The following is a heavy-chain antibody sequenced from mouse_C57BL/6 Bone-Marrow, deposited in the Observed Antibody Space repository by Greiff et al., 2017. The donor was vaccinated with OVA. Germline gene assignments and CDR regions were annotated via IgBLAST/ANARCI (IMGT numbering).Heavy chain of an antibody. Sequence: QVQLQQPGAELVMPGASVKLSCKASGYTFTSYWMHWVKQRPGQGLEWIGEIDPSDSYTNYNQQFKGKSTLTVDKSSSTAYMQLSSLKSEDSAVYYCARDGNIDYWGQGTTLTVSA. CDR2: IDPSDSYT. CDR1: GYTFTSYW. J-gene: IGHJ2*01. CDR3: ARDGNIDY. V-gene: IGHV1-69*01. D-gene: IGHD2-1*01.